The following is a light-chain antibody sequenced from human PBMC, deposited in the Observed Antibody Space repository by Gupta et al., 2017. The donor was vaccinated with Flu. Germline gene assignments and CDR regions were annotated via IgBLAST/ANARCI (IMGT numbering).Light chain of an antibody. V-gene: IGKV3-15*01. Sequence: ERATRSCRASQSVSSNLAWYQQKPGQAPRLLIYGASTRATGIPARFSGSGSGTEFTLTISSLQSEDFAVYYCQQYNNWPLWTFGQGTKVEIK. J-gene: IGKJ1*01. CDR1: QSVSSN. CDR2: GAS. CDR3: QQYNNWPLWT.